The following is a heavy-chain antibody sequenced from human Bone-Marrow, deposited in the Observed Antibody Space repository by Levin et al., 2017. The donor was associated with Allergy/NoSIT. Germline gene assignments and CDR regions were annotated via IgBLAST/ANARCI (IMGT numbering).Heavy chain of an antibody. V-gene: IGHV3-48*01. CDR3: AGEVGYYYGSGRHYDAFDI. D-gene: IGHD3-10*01. CDR1: GFIFNTYS. J-gene: IGHJ3*02. CDR2: ISSSSITI. Sequence: GSLRLSCAASGFIFNTYSMHWVRQAPGKGLEWISYISSSSITIYYADSVKGRFTISRDSAGNSLYLQMNGLRAEDTAVYYCAGEVGYYYGSGRHYDAFDIWGQGTVVTVSS.